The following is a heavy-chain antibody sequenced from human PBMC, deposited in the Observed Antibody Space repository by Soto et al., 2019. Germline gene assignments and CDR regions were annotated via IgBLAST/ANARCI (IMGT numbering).Heavy chain of an antibody. J-gene: IGHJ4*02. V-gene: IGHV4-61*01. CDR1: GGSVSSGSYY. CDR3: ARAAVAGSRVDY. Sequence: SETLSLTCTVSGGSVSSGSYYWSWIRQPPGKGQEWIGYIYYIGSTNYNPSLKSRVTISVDTSKNQFSLKLSSVTAADTAVYYCARAAVAGSRVDYWGQGTLVTVSS. CDR2: IYYIGST. D-gene: IGHD6-19*01.